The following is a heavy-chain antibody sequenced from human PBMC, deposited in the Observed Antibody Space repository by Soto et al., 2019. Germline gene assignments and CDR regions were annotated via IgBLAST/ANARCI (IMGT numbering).Heavy chain of an antibody. Sequence: GLLRHPWGAAWLNFVNFGVHRVRQAPRKGLEWVAIISYDGHNEYYADSVRGRFTISRDNSKNTLYLQTGSLRHEDTAVYYCAKDGGPVYCNSPGCSAKHFDYWGQGTLVTVSS. CDR2: ISYDGHNE. D-gene: IGHD2-2*01. J-gene: IGHJ4*02. CDR3: AKDGGPVYCNSPGCSAKHFDY. CDR1: WLNFVNFG. V-gene: IGHV3-30*18.